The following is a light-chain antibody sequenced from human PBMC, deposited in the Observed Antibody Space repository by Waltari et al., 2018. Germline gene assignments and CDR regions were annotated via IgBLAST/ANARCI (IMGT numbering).Light chain of an antibody. CDR1: SSDVGNYTL. CDR2: EVT. V-gene: IGLV2-23*02. J-gene: IGLJ1*01. CDR3: CSYAGLGIYV. Sequence: QSGLTQPASVSGSPGQSITNSCTGTSSDVGNYTLVPWYQQYPGNAPKLMVYEVTKRTSGVSDRFSGSKSGNTASLTIYGLQSEDEADYYCCSYAGLGIYVFGTGTKVTVL.